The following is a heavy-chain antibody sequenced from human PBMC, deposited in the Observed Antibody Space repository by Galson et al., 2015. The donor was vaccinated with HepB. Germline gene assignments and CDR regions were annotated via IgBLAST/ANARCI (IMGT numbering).Heavy chain of an antibody. Sequence: SLRLSCAASGFVFDNYAMHWVRQAPGKGLEYVSAISANGGETFYANSVKGRFTISRDNSKNTLFLQMGGLRGEDTAVYYCARSPQRITTIIGPVDIWGQGTMVTVSS. CDR1: GFVFDNYA. CDR3: ARSPQRITTIIGPVDI. D-gene: IGHD3-9*01. J-gene: IGHJ3*02. V-gene: IGHV3-64*01. CDR2: ISANGGET.